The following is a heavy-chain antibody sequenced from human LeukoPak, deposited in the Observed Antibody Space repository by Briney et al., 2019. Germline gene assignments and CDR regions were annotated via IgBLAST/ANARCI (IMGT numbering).Heavy chain of an antibody. D-gene: IGHD2-8*01. V-gene: IGHV1-2*02. CDR1: GYTFTGYY. Sequence: ASVKVSCKASGYTFTGYYMHWVRQAPGQGLEWMGWINPNSGGTNYAQKFQGRVTMTRDTSISTAYMELSRLRSDDTAVYYCARDKDCTNGVCYTGGSWFDPWGQGTLVTVSS. J-gene: IGHJ5*02. CDR2: INPNSGGT. CDR3: ARDKDCTNGVCYTGGSWFDP.